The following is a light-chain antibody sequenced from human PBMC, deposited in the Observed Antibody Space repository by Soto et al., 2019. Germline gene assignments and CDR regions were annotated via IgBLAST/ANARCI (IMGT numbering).Light chain of an antibody. Sequence: VLTQSPANMSLSPGESAALSCRASQSVGSYLAWLQQVPGQAPRLLIYDATNRANGIPAKFRGSGSGTEFNLTISSLEPEDFALYFCLQRASWPHTFGPGTKVEIK. CDR2: DAT. J-gene: IGKJ3*01. CDR3: LQRASWPHT. CDR1: QSVGSY. V-gene: IGKV3-11*01.